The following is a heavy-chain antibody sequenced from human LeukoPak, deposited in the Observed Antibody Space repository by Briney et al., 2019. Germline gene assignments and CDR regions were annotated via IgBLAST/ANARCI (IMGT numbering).Heavy chain of an antibody. J-gene: IGHJ4*02. Sequence: SETLSLTCAVSGYSISGGYYWVWIRQPPGQGLEWTGGIYHSGSTYYNPSLKSRVTMSVDTSKNQFSLKLSSVTAADTAVYYCARAPRDSSSSNYMRRFDYWGQGTLVTVSS. CDR3: ARAPRDSSSSNYMRRFDY. CDR2: IYHSGST. D-gene: IGHD3-22*01. CDR1: GYSISGGYY. V-gene: IGHV4-38-2*01.